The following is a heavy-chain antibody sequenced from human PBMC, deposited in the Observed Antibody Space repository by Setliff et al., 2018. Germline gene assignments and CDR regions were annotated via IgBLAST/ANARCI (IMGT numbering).Heavy chain of an antibody. J-gene: IGHJ4*02. Sequence: SETLSLTCTVSGGSISSGYYWGWIRQPPGKGLEWIGSIYYSGSTYYNPSLKSRVTISIDTSKNQFSLKLSSVTAADTAVYYCAGSLGGFDYWGQGTLVTVSS. V-gene: IGHV4-38-2*02. CDR1: GGSISSGYY. CDR2: IYYSGST. D-gene: IGHD3-16*01. CDR3: AGSLGGFDY.